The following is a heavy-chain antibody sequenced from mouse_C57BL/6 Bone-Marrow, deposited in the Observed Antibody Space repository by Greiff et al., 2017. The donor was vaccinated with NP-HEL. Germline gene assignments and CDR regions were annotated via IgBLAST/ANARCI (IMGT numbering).Heavy chain of an antibody. J-gene: IGHJ2*01. D-gene: IGHD1-1*01. CDR3: ARDYYGSSYCFDY. CDR2: INPNNGGT. Sequence: EVQLQQSGPELVKPGASVKISCKASGYTFTDYYMNWVKQSHGKSLEWIGDINPNNGGTSYNQKFKGKATLTVDKSSSTAYMELRSLTSEDSAVYYCARDYYGSSYCFDYWGQGTTLTVSS. V-gene: IGHV1-26*01. CDR1: GYTFTDYY.